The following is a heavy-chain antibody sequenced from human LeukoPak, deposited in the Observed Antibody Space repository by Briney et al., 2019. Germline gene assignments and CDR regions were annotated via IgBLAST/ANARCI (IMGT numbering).Heavy chain of an antibody. CDR2: IKQDGSEK. CDR1: GFTFNHYG. D-gene: IGHD3-16*01. CDR3: ARDAVITLDY. V-gene: IGHV3-7*03. J-gene: IGHJ4*02. Sequence: GGSLRLSCAASGFTFNHYGIHWVRQAPGKGLEWVANIKQDGSEKYYVDSVKGRFTISRDNAKNSLYLQMNSLRAEDTAVYYCARDAVITLDYWGQGTLVTVSS.